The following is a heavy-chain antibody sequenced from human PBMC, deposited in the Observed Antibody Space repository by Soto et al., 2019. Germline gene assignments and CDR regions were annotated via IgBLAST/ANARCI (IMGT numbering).Heavy chain of an antibody. J-gene: IGHJ5*02. CDR1: GYTFTSYG. Sequence: ASVKVSCKASGYTFTSYGISWVRQAPGQGLEWMGWINPNNGSTNYAQKFQGWVTMTRDTSNSTAYMELSRLRFDDTAVYYCARDSQGNWFDPWGQGTLVTVSS. V-gene: IGHV1-18*01. CDR2: INPNNGST. CDR3: ARDSQGNWFDP.